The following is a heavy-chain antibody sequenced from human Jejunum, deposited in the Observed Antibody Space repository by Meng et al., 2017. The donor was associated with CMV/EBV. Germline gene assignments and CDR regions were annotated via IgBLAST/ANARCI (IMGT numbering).Heavy chain of an antibody. Sequence: CTAYGCSLSTFAMSWVRQAPGKGLEWVSGIGGAGATYYADSVKGRFTISKDSSKNMLYLQMNSLRADDTAVYYCARRNYGGNLNPLDSWGQGTLVTVSS. CDR2: IGGAGAT. J-gene: IGHJ4*02. CDR3: ARRNYGGNLNPLDS. V-gene: IGHV3-23*01. CDR1: GCSLSTFA. D-gene: IGHD4-23*01.